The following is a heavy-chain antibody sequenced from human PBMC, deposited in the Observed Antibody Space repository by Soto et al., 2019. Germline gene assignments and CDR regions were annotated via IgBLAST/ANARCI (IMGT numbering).Heavy chain of an antibody. J-gene: IGHJ3*01. CDR2: ISGSGGST. V-gene: IGHV3-23*01. CDR3: ARPYGGKIGDAPDL. CDR1: GFTFSSYA. D-gene: IGHD4-17*01. Sequence: GGSLRLSCAASGFTFSSYAMSWVRQAPGKGLEWVSAISGSGGSTYYADSVKGRFTISRDNSKKTLYLQMNSLRAEDSAVYYCARPYGGKIGDAPDLWGPGTMVTVSS.